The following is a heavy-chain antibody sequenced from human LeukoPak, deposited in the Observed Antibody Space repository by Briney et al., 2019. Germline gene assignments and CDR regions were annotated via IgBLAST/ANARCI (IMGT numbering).Heavy chain of an antibody. Sequence: ASVKVSCQASGYMFTSYYMHWVRQAPGQGLEWMGMINPSGGGTNYAQKFQGRVTMTRDTSTSTVYMELRSLRSDDTAVYYCARDGGSDSDWFDPWGQGTLVIVSS. CDR1: GYMFTSYY. CDR3: ARDGGSDSDWFDP. D-gene: IGHD1-26*01. V-gene: IGHV1-46*01. J-gene: IGHJ5*02. CDR2: INPSGGGT.